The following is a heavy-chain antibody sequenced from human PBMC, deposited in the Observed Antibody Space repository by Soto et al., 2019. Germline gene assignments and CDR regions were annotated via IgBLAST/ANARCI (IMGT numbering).Heavy chain of an antibody. Sequence: VQLLESGGGLVKPGWSLRLSCITSGFAFGDFAMTWFRQAPGKGLEWVGFITSKKYGGTPQYAASVKGRFSISRNDSKSIAYLQMNNLKTEDTAVYYCSRPPPERDSAYDFPVDVWGQGTTVTVSS. J-gene: IGHJ6*02. V-gene: IGHV3-49*05. CDR1: GFAFGDFA. CDR3: SRPPPERDSAYDFPVDV. D-gene: IGHD5-12*01. CDR2: ITSKKYGGTP.